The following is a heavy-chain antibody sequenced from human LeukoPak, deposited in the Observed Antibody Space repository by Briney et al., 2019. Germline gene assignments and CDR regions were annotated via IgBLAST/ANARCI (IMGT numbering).Heavy chain of an antibody. Sequence: GSLTLSCAASGFTFSIYAMNWLRPAPGKGLEWFSVLSDLGASTYYADSVKGRFTISRDNSKNTLYLQMNSLRAEDTAVYYCAKPRTIAVPGRSGFDSWGQGTLVTVSS. J-gene: IGHJ4*02. V-gene: IGHV3-23*01. CDR1: GFTFSIYA. D-gene: IGHD6-13*01. CDR3: AKPRTIAVPGRSGFDS. CDR2: LSDLGAST.